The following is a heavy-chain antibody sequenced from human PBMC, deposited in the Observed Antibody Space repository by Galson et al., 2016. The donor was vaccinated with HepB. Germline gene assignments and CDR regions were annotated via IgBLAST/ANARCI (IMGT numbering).Heavy chain of an antibody. D-gene: IGHD3-10*01. Sequence: SLRLSCAASGFMFSSYAMHWVRQAPGKGPEWVAAISHDGSKRDYADPVKGRFIISRDKNTLYLEMSGLTIEDAAVYSCAKDRWNTYYYSALNYFDPWGQGTLVTVSA. V-gene: IGHV3-30*18. CDR1: GFMFSSYA. CDR2: ISHDGSKR. CDR3: AKDRWNTYYYSALNYFDP. J-gene: IGHJ5*02.